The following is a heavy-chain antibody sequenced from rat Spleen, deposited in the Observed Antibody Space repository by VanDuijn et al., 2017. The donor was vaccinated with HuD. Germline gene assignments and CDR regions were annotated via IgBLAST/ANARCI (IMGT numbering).Heavy chain of an antibody. CDR2: IIYDVTRT. J-gene: IGHJ2*01. Sequence: EVKLVESGGGLVQPGRSMKLSCAASGFTFSSFPMAWVRQAPKKGLEWVATIIYDVTRTYYRDSVKGRFTISRDNAKSSLYLQMDSLRSEDTATYYCARYYGGYTPPYWGQGVMVTVSS. CDR3: ARYYGGYTPPY. V-gene: IGHV5-46*01. D-gene: IGHD1-11*01. CDR1: GFTFSSFP.